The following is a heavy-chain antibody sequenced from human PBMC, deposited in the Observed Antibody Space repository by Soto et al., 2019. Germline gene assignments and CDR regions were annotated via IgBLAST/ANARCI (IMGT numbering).Heavy chain of an antibody. J-gene: IGHJ5*02. CDR2: IYWDDDK. CDR3: AFGPPAFEWDPVA. Sequence: QTAMKESGPALVKPAQTLTLTCTVSGFALGATGVGVGWIRQSPGKALEWLALIYWDDDKRYSPSLQNRLTITQDTSKNQVVLMMTNMAPVDTGTNYCAFGPPAFEWDPVAWGQGTRVTVSS. CDR1: GFALGATGVG. D-gene: IGHD1-26*01. V-gene: IGHV2-5*02.